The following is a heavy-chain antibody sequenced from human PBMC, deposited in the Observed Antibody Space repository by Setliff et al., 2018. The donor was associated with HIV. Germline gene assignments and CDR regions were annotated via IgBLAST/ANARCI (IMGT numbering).Heavy chain of an antibody. CDR2: MNPGSGNT. Sequence: ASVKVSCKASGYSFTTHDINWVRQSPGQGLEWMGWMNPGSGNTFYAQKFKGRVTMTRDTSTNTAYMELSSLTSDDTAVYFCARGSMSMVMFILVSAFDIWGQGTLVTVS. V-gene: IGHV1-8*02. CDR1: GYSFTTHD. CDR3: ARGSMSMVMFILVSAFDI. J-gene: IGHJ3*02. D-gene: IGHD2-21*01.